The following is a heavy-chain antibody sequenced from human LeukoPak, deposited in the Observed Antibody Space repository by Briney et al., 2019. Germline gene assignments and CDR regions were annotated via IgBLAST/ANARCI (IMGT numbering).Heavy chain of an antibody. D-gene: IGHD6-19*01. Sequence: PGGSLRLSCATSGFTFSYYGIHWVRQAPGKGLEWVAVMWSDGIRKCYTDSVKGRFTVSRDTSKNTQYLEMSSLRVEDTAVYYCTRDADTSGHYDIFDIWGQGTMVTVSS. CDR2: MWSDGIRK. V-gene: IGHV3-33*01. CDR1: GFTFSYYG. J-gene: IGHJ3*02. CDR3: TRDADTSGHYDIFDI.